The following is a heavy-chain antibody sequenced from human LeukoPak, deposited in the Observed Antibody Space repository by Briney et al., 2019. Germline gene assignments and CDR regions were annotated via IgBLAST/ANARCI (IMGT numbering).Heavy chain of an antibody. J-gene: IGHJ4*02. CDR2: INTDGSST. Sequence: GGSLRLSCAASGFTFSSYWMHWVRQVPGKGLVWVSRINTDGSSTNYADSVKGRFTISRDNAKNTQYLEMNSLTAEDTAVYYCLRHGSPNYWGQGTLVTVSS. V-gene: IGHV3-74*01. CDR3: LRHGSPNY. D-gene: IGHD2-2*03. CDR1: GFTFSSYW.